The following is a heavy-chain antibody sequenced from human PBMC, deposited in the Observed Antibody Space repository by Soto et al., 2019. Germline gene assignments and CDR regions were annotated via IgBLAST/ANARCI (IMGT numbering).Heavy chain of an antibody. D-gene: IGHD3-10*01. V-gene: IGHV4-59*01. CDR1: GGSISSYY. Sequence: PSETLSLTCTVSGGSISSYYWSWTRQPPGKGLEWIGYIYYSGSTNYNPSLKSRVTISVDTSKNQFSLKLSSVTAADTAVYYCARDNQSGNWDYWGQGTLVTVSS. CDR2: IYYSGST. CDR3: ARDNQSGNWDY. J-gene: IGHJ4*02.